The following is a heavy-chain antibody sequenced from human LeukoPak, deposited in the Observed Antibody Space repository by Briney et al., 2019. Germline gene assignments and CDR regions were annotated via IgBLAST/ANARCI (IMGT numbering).Heavy chain of an antibody. CDR2: IFSDGTT. CDR3: ARGSEWFGKFDF. CDR1: GFTFRSYD. V-gene: IGHV4-59*01. D-gene: IGHD3-10*01. Sequence: GSLRLSCAASGFTFRSYDMSWVRQAPGRGLEWIGYIFSDGTTNYNPSLKSRVTISIDTSKNQFSLKLSSVTAADAAVCYCARGSEWFGKFDFWGLGTLVTVS. J-gene: IGHJ4*02.